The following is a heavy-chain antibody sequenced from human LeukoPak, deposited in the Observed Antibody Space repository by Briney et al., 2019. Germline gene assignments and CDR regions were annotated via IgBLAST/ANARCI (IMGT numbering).Heavy chain of an antibody. V-gene: IGHV4-61*08. CDR1: GGSISTGGYY. CDR2: IYYSGST. CDR3: AREGDSGYVAAFDI. D-gene: IGHD5-12*01. Sequence: SETLSLTCTVSGGSISTGGYYWSWIRQPPGKGLEWIGYIYYSGSTNYNPSLKSRVTISVDTSKNQFSLKLSSVTAADTAVYYCAREGDSGYVAAFDIWGQGTMVTVSS. J-gene: IGHJ3*02.